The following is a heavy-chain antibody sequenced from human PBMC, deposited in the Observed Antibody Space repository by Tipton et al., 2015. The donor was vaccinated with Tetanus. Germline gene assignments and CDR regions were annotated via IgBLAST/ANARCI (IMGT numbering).Heavy chain of an antibody. J-gene: IGHJ6*02. CDR2: ISYDGTDT. CDR1: GFTFRSYA. D-gene: IGHD1-1*01. Sequence: SLRLSCAASGFTFRSYAMHWVRQVPGKGLEWVAFISYDGTDTNYANSVKGRFTISRDSGRNTVYLQMNSLRAEDTAVYFCARRSLTNYGLDVWGQGTPVTVSS. CDR3: ARRSLTNYGLDV. V-gene: IGHV3-30*03.